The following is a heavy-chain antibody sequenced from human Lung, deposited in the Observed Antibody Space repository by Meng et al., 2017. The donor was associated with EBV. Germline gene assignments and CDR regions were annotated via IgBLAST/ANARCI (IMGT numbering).Heavy chain of an antibody. D-gene: IGHD1-7*01. CDR3: ASSRPLAGNWNYHY. Sequence: VQPQQWGAGLLKPSETLSLACAVYGGSFSGYYWSWIRQPPGKGLERIGEINHSGSTNYNPSLKSRVTISVDTSKNQFSLQLNSVTPEDTAVYYCASSRPLAGNWNYHYWGQGTLVTVSS. CDR1: GGSFSGYY. V-gene: IGHV4-34*01. J-gene: IGHJ4*02. CDR2: INHSGST.